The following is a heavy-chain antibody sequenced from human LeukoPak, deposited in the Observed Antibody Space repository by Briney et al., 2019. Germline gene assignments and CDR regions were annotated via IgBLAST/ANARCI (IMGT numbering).Heavy chain of an antibody. J-gene: IGHJ4*02. CDR1: GGSISSSSYY. Sequence: SETLSLTCTVSGGSISSSSYYWGWIRQPPGKGLEWIGSIYYSGSTYYNPSLKSRVTISVDTSKNQFSLKLSSVTAADTAVYYCARGPTGLQWDWGQGTLVTVSS. CDR2: IYYSGST. CDR3: ARGPTGLQWD. D-gene: IGHD6-19*01. V-gene: IGHV4-39*07.